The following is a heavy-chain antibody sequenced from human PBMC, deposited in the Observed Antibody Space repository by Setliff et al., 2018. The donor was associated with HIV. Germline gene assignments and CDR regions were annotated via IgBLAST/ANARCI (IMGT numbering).Heavy chain of an antibody. J-gene: IGHJ3*02. CDR2: INHSGST. D-gene: IGHD1-26*01. Sequence: SETLSLTCAVYGGSFSGYYWSWLRQPPGKGLEWIGEINHSGSTNYNPSLKSRVTISVDTSKNQFSLKLSSVTAADTAVYYCARRPRIVGVRKNAFDIWGQGTMVTVSS. CDR3: ARRPRIVGVRKNAFDI. V-gene: IGHV4-34*01. CDR1: GGSFSGYY.